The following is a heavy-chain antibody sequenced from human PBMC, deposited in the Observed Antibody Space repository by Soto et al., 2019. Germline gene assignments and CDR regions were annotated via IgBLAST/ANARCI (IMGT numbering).Heavy chain of an antibody. CDR1: GGSISSGGYY. Sequence: SETLSLTCTVSGGSISSGGYYWSWIRQHPGKGLEWIGYIYYSGSTYYNPSLKSRVTISVDTSKNQFSLKLSSVTAADTAVYYCARYLAPVYHATVTRIYYFDYWGQGTLVTVSS. CDR2: IYYSGST. V-gene: IGHV4-31*03. D-gene: IGHD4-17*01. CDR3: ARYLAPVYHATVTRIYYFDY. J-gene: IGHJ4*02.